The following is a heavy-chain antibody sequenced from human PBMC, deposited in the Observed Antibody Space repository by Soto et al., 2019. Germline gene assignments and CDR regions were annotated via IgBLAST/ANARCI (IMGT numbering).Heavy chain of an antibody. CDR3: ARLHQYYDILTGYSSYFDY. D-gene: IGHD3-9*01. V-gene: IGHV4-39*01. Sequence: LTCTVSGGSISSSSYYWGWIRQPPGKGLEWIGSIYYSGSTYYNPSLKSRVTISVDTSKNQFSLKLSSVTAADTAVYYCARLHQYYDILTGYSSYFDYWGQGTLVTVSS. J-gene: IGHJ4*02. CDR2: IYYSGST. CDR1: GGSISSSSYY.